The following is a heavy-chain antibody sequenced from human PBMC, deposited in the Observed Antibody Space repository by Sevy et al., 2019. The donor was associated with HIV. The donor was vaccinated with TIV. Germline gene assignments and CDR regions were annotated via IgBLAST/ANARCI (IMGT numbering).Heavy chain of an antibody. CDR2: IFYSGST. J-gene: IGHJ4*02. D-gene: IGHD3-22*01. CDR3: ARQRASSGYFYFDS. V-gene: IGHV4-30-4*01. CDR1: GGSISSGDYY. Sequence: SETLSLTCTVSGGSISSGDYYWSWIRQPPGKGLEWIGYIFYSGSTYFNPSLKSRVTISLDTSKSQFSLRLSSVTAAATAVFYCARQRASSGYFYFDSWGQGTLVTVSS.